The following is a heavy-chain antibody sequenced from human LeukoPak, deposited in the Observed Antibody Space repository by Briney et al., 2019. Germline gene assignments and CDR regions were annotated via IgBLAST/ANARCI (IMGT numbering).Heavy chain of an antibody. Sequence: PGGSLRLSCAASGFTFNSYTMSWVRQTPGKGLEWVSAISGSGGSTYYADSVKGRFTISRDNSKNTLYLQMNSLRAEDTAVYYCAKEAPYGDPLLYNWFDPWGQGTLVTVSS. D-gene: IGHD4-17*01. V-gene: IGHV3-23*01. CDR1: GFTFNSYT. CDR3: AKEAPYGDPLLYNWFDP. CDR2: ISGSGGST. J-gene: IGHJ5*02.